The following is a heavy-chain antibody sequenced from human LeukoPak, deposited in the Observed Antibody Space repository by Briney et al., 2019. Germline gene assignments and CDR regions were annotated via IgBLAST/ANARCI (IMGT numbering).Heavy chain of an antibody. D-gene: IGHD4-11*01. J-gene: IGHJ4*02. V-gene: IGHV4-59*01. CDR2: IYYSGST. CDR1: GGSISSYY. Sequence: SETLSLTCTVSGGSISSYYWSWIRQPPGKGLEWIGYIYYSGSTNYNPSLKSRVTMSVDTSKNQFSLKLSSVTAADTAVYYCAGHAYSTYIDYWGQGTLVTVSS. CDR3: AGHAYSTYIDY.